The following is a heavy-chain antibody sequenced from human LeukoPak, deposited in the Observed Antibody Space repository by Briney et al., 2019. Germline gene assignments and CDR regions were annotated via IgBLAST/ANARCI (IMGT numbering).Heavy chain of an antibody. D-gene: IGHD2-2*01. CDR1: GYTFTSYY. V-gene: IGHV1-46*01. Sequence: GASVKVSCKASGYTFTSYYMHWVRQAPGQGLEWMGIINPSGGNTSYAQKLQGRVTMTRDTSTSTAYMELRSLRSDDTAVYYCARGFQTIVIVPAALDWFDPWGQGTLVTVSS. CDR3: ARGFQTIVIVPAALDWFDP. CDR2: INPSGGNT. J-gene: IGHJ5*02.